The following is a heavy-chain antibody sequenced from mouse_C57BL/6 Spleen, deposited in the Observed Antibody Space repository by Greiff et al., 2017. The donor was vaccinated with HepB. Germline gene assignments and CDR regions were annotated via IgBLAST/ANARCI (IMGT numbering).Heavy chain of an antibody. Sequence: QVQLKESGAELVRPGTSVKVSCKASGYAFTNYLIEWVKQRPGQGLEWIGVINPGSGGTNYNEKFKGKATLTADKSSSTAYMQLSSLTSEDSAVYFCARSPGSSYLYYFDYWGQGTTLTVSS. J-gene: IGHJ2*01. CDR2: INPGSGGT. D-gene: IGHD1-1*01. CDR1: GYAFTNYL. V-gene: IGHV1-54*01. CDR3: ARSPGSSYLYYFDY.